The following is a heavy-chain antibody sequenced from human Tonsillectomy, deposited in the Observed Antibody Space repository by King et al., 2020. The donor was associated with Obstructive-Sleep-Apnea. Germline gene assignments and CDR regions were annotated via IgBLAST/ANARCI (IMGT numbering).Heavy chain of an antibody. CDR2: IDYSGCT. J-gene: IGHJ4*02. V-gene: IGHV4-59*01. D-gene: IGHD5-18*01. CDR1: GGSISSYY. Sequence: QLQESGPGLVKPSETLPLTSTVSGGSISSYYWSWSRQPPGKGLEWIGYIDYSGCTNYQPSLKIRVTISVDTSKNPFSRMLSSVTAADTAVYFCARMTDTAMVVFDYWGQGTLVTVSS. CDR3: ARMTDTAMVVFDY.